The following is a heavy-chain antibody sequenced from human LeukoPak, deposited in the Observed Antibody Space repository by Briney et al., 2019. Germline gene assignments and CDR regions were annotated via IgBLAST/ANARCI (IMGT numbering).Heavy chain of an antibody. CDR3: ARAKYYDSSGYYLGDAFDI. CDR2: INPNSGGT. V-gene: IGHV1-2*02. J-gene: IGHJ3*02. CDR1: GYTFTGYY. Sequence: ASVKVSCKASGYTFTGYYMHWVRQAPGQGLEWMGWINPNSGGTNYAQKFQGRVTMTRDTSISTAYMELSRLRSDDTAVYYCARAKYYDSSGYYLGDAFDIWGQGTMVTVSS. D-gene: IGHD3-22*01.